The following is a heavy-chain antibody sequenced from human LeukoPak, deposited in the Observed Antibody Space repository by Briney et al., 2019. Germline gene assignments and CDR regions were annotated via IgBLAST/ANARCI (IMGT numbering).Heavy chain of an antibody. J-gene: IGHJ4*02. D-gene: IGHD3-10*01. CDR1: GFTFSSYA. Sequence: PGGSLRLSCAASGFTFSSYAMSWVRQAPGKGLEWVGRIKSKTDGGTTDYAAPVKGRFTISRDDSKNTLYLQMNSLKTEDTAVYYCTTGAYGSGSYLDYWGQGTLVTVSS. V-gene: IGHV3-15*01. CDR2: IKSKTDGGTT. CDR3: TTGAYGSGSYLDY.